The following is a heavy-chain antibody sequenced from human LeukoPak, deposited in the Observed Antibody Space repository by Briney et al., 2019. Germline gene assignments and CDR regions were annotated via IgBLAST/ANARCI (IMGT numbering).Heavy chain of an antibody. V-gene: IGHV3-74*01. Sequence: PGGSLRLSCAASGSTFSSYWMHWVRQAPGKGLVWVSRINSDGSSTSYADSVKGRFTISRDNAKNTLYLQMNSLRAEDTAVYYCAREIDYDFWSGPHDYWGQGTLVTVSS. CDR2: INSDGSST. CDR3: AREIDYDFWSGPHDY. J-gene: IGHJ4*02. D-gene: IGHD3-3*01. CDR1: GSTFSSYW.